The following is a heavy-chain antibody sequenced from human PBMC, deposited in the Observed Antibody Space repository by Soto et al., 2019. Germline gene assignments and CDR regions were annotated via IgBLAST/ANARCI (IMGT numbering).Heavy chain of an antibody. V-gene: IGHV3-15*07. CDR1: CFPFPNAW. J-gene: IGHJ4*01. CDR3: TTDSYSTIIIVRFDY. D-gene: IGHD3-22*01. CDR2: IKSTIDGGTT. Sequence: GGYLRLSCAASCFPFPNAWMNWVRQAPGKGLEWVGRIKSTIDGGTTDYAEPVKGRFAISRDDSNNMVYLQMNSLKIEDTAVYYCTTDSYSTIIIVRFDYWGHGTLVTVSS.